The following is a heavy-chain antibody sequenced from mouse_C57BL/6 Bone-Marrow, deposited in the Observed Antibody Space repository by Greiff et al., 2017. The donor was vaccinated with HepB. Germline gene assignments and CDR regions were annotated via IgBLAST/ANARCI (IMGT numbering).Heavy chain of an antibody. D-gene: IGHD1-3*01. V-gene: IGHV1-39*01. J-gene: IGHJ2*01. CDR3: QAGGGISPLAPYYFDY. CDR2: INPNYGTT. CDR1: GYSFTDYN. Sequence: EVKLMESGPELVKPGASVKISCKASGYSFTDYNMNWVKQSNGKSLEWIGVINPNYGTTSYNQKFKGKATLTVDQSSSTAYMQLNSLTSEDSAVYYCQAGGGISPLAPYYFDYWGQGTTLTVSS.